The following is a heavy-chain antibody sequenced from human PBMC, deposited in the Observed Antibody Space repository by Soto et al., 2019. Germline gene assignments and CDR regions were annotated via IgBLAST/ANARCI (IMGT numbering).Heavy chain of an antibody. CDR3: ARGPLHDYGDFYFDY. V-gene: IGHV1-2*02. J-gene: IGHJ4*02. CDR1: GYTFTGYY. D-gene: IGHD4-17*01. Sequence: ASVKVSCKASGYTFTGYYMHWVRQAPGQGLEWMGWINPNSGGTNYAQKFQGRVTMTRDTSISTAYMELSRLRSVDTAVYYCARGPLHDYGDFYFDYWGQGTLVTVSS. CDR2: INPNSGGT.